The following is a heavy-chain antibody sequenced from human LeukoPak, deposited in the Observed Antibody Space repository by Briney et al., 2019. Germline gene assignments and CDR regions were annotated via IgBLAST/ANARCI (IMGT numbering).Heavy chain of an antibody. CDR2: ISHSGST. V-gene: IGHV4-34*01. CDR1: GGSFSGYY. D-gene: IGHD2-8*01. J-gene: IGHJ5*02. Sequence: PSETLSLTCAVYGGSFSGYYWSWIRQPPGKGLEWIGEISHSGSTNYNPSLKSRDTISVDTSKNQFSLKLTSVTAADTAVYYCARGNIILMVYATQKDTTNWFDPWGQGTLVTVSS. CDR3: ARGNIILMVYATQKDTTNWFDP.